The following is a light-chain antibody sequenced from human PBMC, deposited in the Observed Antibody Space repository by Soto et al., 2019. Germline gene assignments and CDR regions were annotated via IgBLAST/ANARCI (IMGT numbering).Light chain of an antibody. CDR2: DVT. Sequence: QSALTQPRSVSGSPGQSLTISCSGSSSDIGDYDYVSWYQQHPGKAPTLLIYDVTKRPSGVPDRFSGSKSGDTASLTISGLQAGDEGNYYCCAYVGSNTLHVFGTGTKVTFL. CDR1: SSDIGDYDY. J-gene: IGLJ1*01. V-gene: IGLV2-11*01. CDR3: CAYVGSNTLHV.